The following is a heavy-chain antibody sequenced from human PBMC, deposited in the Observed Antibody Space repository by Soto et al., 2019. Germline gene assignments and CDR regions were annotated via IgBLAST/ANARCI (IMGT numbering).Heavy chain of an antibody. CDR3: AKGPDIAMADY. CDR2: INTGNGDT. V-gene: IGHV1-3*04. D-gene: IGHD6-19*01. CDR1: GYTFTKYS. J-gene: IGHJ4*02. Sequence: GASVKVSCKSSGYTFTKYSIHWVRQAPGQRLEWMGWINTGNGDTKYSQKFQGRVTITRDTSANTAYMELSSLKSEDTGLYYCAKGPDIAMADYWGQGTLVTVSS.